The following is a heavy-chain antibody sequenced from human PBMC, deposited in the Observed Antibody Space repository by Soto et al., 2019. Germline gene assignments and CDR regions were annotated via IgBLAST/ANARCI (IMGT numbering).Heavy chain of an antibody. CDR1: GGSISSSSYY. Sequence: SETLSLTCTVSGGSISSSSYYWGWIRQPPGKGLEWIGSIYYSGSTYYNPSLKSRVTISVDTSKNQFSLKLSSVTAADTAVYYCARHSSRIGFGDFRNAFDFWGQGTMVTVS. V-gene: IGHV4-39*01. CDR2: IYYSGST. J-gene: IGHJ3*01. CDR3: ARHSSRIGFGDFRNAFDF. D-gene: IGHD3-10*01.